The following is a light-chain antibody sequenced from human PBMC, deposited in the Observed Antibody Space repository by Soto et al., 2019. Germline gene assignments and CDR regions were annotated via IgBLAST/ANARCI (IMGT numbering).Light chain of an antibody. CDR1: SSNVGSKT. V-gene: IGLV1-44*01. CDR3: AAWDDSLFL. Sequence: QSVLTQPPSASGAPGQRVIISCSGSSSNVGSKTVNWYQQLPGTTPQLVIYHNNQRPSGVPDRFSGFKSGTSASLAISGLQSDDEAVYYCAAWDDSLFLFGGGTKLTVL. CDR2: HNN. J-gene: IGLJ3*02.